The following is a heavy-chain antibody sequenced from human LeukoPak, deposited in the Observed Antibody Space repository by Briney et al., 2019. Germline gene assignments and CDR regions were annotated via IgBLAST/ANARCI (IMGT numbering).Heavy chain of an antibody. CDR1: GFTFSSYS. D-gene: IGHD3-22*01. V-gene: IGHV3-21*01. CDR2: ISSSSSYI. J-gene: IGHJ4*02. Sequence: GGSLRLSCAASGFTFSSYSMNWVRQAPGKGLEWVSSISSSSSYIYYADSVKGRFTISRDNAKKSLYLQMNSLRAEDTAVYYCARDLFPPYYYDSSGLDYWGQATLVTVSS. CDR3: ARDLFPPYYYDSSGLDY.